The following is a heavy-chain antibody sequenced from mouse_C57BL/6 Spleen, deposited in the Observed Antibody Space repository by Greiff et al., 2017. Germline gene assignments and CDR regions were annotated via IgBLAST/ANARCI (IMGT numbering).Heavy chain of an antibody. D-gene: IGHD1-1*02. V-gene: IGHV1-64*01. CDR3: ARGGWDWYFDV. Sequence: QVQLQQPGAELVKPGASVKLSCKASGYTFTSYWMHWVKQRPGQGLEWIGMIHPNSSSTNYNEKFKSKATLTVDKSSSTAYMQLSSLTSEDSAVYYCARGGWDWYFDVWGTGTTVTVAS. CDR1: GYTFTSYW. J-gene: IGHJ1*03. CDR2: IHPNSSST.